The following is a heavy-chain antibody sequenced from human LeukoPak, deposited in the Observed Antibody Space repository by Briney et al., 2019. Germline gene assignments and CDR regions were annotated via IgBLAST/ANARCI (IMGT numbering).Heavy chain of an antibody. D-gene: IGHD3-3*01. CDR3: AKGYYDFWSGPRAFDY. V-gene: IGHV3-23*01. CDR1: GGSFSGYY. Sequence: PSETLSLTCAVYGGSFSGYYWSWVRQAPGKGLEWVSAISGSGGSTYYADSVKGRFTISRDNSKNTLYLQMNSLRAEDTAVYYCAKGYYDFWSGPRAFDYWGQGTLVTVSS. J-gene: IGHJ4*02. CDR2: ISGSGGST.